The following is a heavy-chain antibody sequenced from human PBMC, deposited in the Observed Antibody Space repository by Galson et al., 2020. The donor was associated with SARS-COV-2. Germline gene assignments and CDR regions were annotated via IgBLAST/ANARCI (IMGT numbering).Heavy chain of an antibody. CDR3: AREYCSSTSCYIVSEVYWYFDL. CDR2: IYYSGST. CDR1: GGSISSSSYY. V-gene: IGHV4-39*07. Sequence: SETLSLTCTVSGGSISSSSYYWGWIRQPPGKGLEWIGSIYYSGSTYYNPSLKSRVTISVDTSKNQFSLKLSSVTAADTAVYYCAREYCSSTSCYIVSEVYWYFDLWGRGTLVTVSS. D-gene: IGHD2-2*02. J-gene: IGHJ2*01.